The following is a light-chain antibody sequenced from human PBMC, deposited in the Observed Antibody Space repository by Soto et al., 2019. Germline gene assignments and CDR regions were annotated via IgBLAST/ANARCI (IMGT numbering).Light chain of an antibody. J-gene: IGKJ1*01. CDR3: QHYGRSPS. V-gene: IGKV3-20*01. Sequence: EIVLTQSPGTLSLSPGERATISCRASQSVGSAYVGWYQQKPGQPPRLLIFGASRGATGIPDRFSGSGSGTNFTLTINKVEPEDSAVYYCQHYGRSPSFGRGTKVEIK. CDR2: GAS. CDR1: QSVGSAY.